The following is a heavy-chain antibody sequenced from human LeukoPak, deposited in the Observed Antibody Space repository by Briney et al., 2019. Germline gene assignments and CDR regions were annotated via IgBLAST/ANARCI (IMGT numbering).Heavy chain of an antibody. CDR3: ARAGADGMDV. Sequence: GGSLRLSCAASAFTFSSYWMSWVRQAPGKGLEWVANIKQDGSEKYYVDSVKGRFSISRDNAKNSLYLRMNSLRAEDTAVYYCARAGADGMDVWGQGTTVTVSS. CDR2: IKQDGSEK. J-gene: IGHJ6*02. D-gene: IGHD1-14*01. V-gene: IGHV3-7*01. CDR1: AFTFSSYW.